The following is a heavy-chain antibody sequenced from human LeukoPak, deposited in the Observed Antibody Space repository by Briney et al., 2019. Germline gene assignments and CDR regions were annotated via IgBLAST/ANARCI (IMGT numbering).Heavy chain of an antibody. Sequence: SGTLSLTCALYGGSFSGYYRSWIRQPPGKGLEWIGDVNHGGTTNYNPSLKSRVTISVDTSKNQFSLKLSSVTAADTAVYYCARLRRIAAAGLYHYGMDVWGQGTTVTVSS. J-gene: IGHJ6*02. CDR1: GGSFSGYY. CDR3: ARLRRIAAAGLYHYGMDV. CDR2: VNHGGTT. D-gene: IGHD6-13*01. V-gene: IGHV4-34*01.